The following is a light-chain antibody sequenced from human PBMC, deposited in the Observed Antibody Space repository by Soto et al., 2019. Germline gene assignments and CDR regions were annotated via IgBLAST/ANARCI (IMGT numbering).Light chain of an antibody. CDR2: DAS. V-gene: IGKV3-20*01. Sequence: EVVLTQSPDTLSSSPGERVTRSCRASQTIINNYLAWYQQKPGQAPRLLIYDASTRAAGIPDRFSGSESGTDFTLTISRLEPEDFAVYYCHQYGDSPPFTFGQGTRLDIK. CDR1: QTIINNY. CDR3: HQYGDSPPFT. J-gene: IGKJ5*01.